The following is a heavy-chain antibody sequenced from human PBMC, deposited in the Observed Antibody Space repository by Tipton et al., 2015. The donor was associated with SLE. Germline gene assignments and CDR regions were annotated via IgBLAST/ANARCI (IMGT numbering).Heavy chain of an antibody. Sequence: TLSLTCTVSGGSISSDTYYWGWIRQPPGKGLEWIGSLYYTGNTYFNPSLKSRLTMSLDTSKNQFSLRLTSVSAADTAVYYCASPGGPNWFDPWGQGTLVTVSS. D-gene: IGHD3-16*01. CDR3: ASPGGPNWFDP. V-gene: IGHV4-39*01. CDR1: GGSISSDTYY. J-gene: IGHJ5*02. CDR2: LYYTGNT.